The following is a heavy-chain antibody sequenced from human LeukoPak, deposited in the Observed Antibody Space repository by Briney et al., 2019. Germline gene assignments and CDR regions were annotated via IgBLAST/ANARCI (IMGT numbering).Heavy chain of an antibody. D-gene: IGHD3-22*01. CDR1: GGSISSGGYY. Sequence: SQTPSLTCTVSGGSISSGGYYWSWIRQHPGKGLEWIGYIYYSGSTYYNPSLKSRVTISVDTSKNQFSLKLSSVTAADTAVYYCARDRWDYYDSSGYEDYYYYYYMDVWGKGTTVTVSS. J-gene: IGHJ6*03. V-gene: IGHV4-31*03. CDR3: ARDRWDYYDSSGYEDYYYYYYMDV. CDR2: IYYSGST.